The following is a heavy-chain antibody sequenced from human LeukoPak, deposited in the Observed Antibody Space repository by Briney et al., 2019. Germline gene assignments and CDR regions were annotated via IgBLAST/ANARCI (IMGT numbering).Heavy chain of an antibody. V-gene: IGHV3-48*01. Sequence: GGSLRLSCAASGFTFSSYSMNWVRQAPGKGLEWVSYISSSSSTIYYADSVKGRFTISRDNAKNSLYLRMNSLRAEDTAVYYCANQDLYYFDYWGQGTLVTVSS. J-gene: IGHJ4*02. CDR3: ANQDLYYFDY. CDR1: GFTFSSYS. D-gene: IGHD2-15*01. CDR2: ISSSSSTI.